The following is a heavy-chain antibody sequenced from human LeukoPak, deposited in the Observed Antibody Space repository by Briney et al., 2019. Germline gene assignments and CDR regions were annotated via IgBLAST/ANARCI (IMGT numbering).Heavy chain of an antibody. CDR3: ATYSNWVAGDV. Sequence: PGGSLRLSCAASGFTFSSYGMHWVRQAPGKGLEWVAVISYDGSNKYYADSVKGRFTISRDNAKDSLYLQMNSLRGEDTAVYYCATYSNWVAGDVWGQGTTVTVSS. CDR2: ISYDGSNK. V-gene: IGHV3-30*03. J-gene: IGHJ6*02. CDR1: GFTFSSYG. D-gene: IGHD6-13*01.